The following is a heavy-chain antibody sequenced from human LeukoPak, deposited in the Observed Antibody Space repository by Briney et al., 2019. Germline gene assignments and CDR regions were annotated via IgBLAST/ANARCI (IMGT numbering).Heavy chain of an antibody. CDR2: ISANNGHT. CDR1: GSTFTRYG. D-gene: IGHD3-9*01. CDR3: AKDWHILTGRNCFDP. Sequence: ASVKVSCKASGSTFTRYGINWVRQAPGQGLEWMGWISANNGHTKYAQKLQDRVTMTTDTSTSTAYMDLRSLRFDDTAIYYCAKDWHILTGRNCFDPWGQGTLVTVSS. J-gene: IGHJ5*02. V-gene: IGHV1-18*01.